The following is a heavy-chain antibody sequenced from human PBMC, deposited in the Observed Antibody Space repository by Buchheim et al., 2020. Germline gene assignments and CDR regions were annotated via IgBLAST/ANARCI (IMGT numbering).Heavy chain of an antibody. D-gene: IGHD4-17*01. V-gene: IGHV3-23*01. CDR2: FSGSSGTT. CDR3: AKETVTAGAGYYGMDV. Sequence: EVQLLESGGGLIQPGGSLRLSCAASGFPFSSYAMSWVRQAPGKGLEWVSSFSGSSGTTYYADSVKGLFPLSRDNSKNTLYLQMNSLGAGDTAVYYCAKETVTAGAGYYGMDVWGQGTT. J-gene: IGHJ6*01. CDR1: GFPFSSYA.